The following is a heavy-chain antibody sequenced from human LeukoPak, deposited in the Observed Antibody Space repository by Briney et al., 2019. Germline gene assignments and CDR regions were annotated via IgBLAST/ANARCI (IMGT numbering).Heavy chain of an antibody. CDR3: ARDTYSIAE. J-gene: IGHJ4*02. Sequence: GGSLRLSCAASGFTFSDYWMHWVRQAPGKGLMWVSLIHSDGGTTNYADSVKGRFTISRDNAKNTVYLQMNSLRVEDTAVYCCARDTYSIAEWGQGTLVTVSS. CDR2: IHSDGGTT. V-gene: IGHV3-74*01. D-gene: IGHD1-26*01. CDR1: GFTFSDYW.